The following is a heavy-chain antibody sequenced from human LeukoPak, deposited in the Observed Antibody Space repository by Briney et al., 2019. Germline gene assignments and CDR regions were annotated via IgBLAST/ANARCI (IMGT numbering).Heavy chain of an antibody. CDR2: IYYSGST. V-gene: IGHV4-39*07. D-gene: IGHD5-12*01. Sequence: SETLSLTCAVSGGSISSSSCYWGWIRQPPGKGLEWIGTIYYSGSTYYNPSLKSRVTISVDTSKNQFSLKLTSVTAADTAVYYCARVIYSGYDTYFDYWGQGTLVTVSS. CDR3: ARVIYSGYDTYFDY. J-gene: IGHJ4*02. CDR1: GGSISSSSCY.